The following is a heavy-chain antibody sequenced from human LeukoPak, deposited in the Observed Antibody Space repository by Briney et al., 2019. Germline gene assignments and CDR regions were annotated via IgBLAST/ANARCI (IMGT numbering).Heavy chain of an antibody. D-gene: IGHD2-2*01. CDR1: GYTFTSYG. J-gene: IGHJ3*02. V-gene: IGHV1-18*04. CDR2: ISAYNGNT. Sequence: ASVKVSCKASGYTFTSYGISWVRQPPGQGLGWMGCISAYNGNTNYAQKLQGRVTMTTDTSTSTAYMELRRLRSDDTDVYYCASDGYEYQLLCAYDAFDIWGQGTMVTVSS. CDR3: ASDGYEYQLLCAYDAFDI.